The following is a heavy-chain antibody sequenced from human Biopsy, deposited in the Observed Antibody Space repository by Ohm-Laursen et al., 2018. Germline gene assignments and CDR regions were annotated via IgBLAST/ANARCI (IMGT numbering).Heavy chain of an antibody. J-gene: IGHJ6*02. V-gene: IGHV3-33*01. CDR1: GFTFSSYG. CDR3: ARDRYYGSANYFGYYNMDV. CDR2: IWYDGSNK. Sequence: SLRLSCSASGFTFSSYGMHWVRQAPGKGLEWVAIIWYDGSNKYYADSVKGRFTISRDNSKNTLFLQMNNLRAEDTAVYYCARDRYYGSANYFGYYNMDVWGQGTTVTVSS. D-gene: IGHD3-10*01.